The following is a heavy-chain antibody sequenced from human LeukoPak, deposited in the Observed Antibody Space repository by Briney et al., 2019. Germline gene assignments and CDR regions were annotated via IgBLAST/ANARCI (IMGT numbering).Heavy chain of an antibody. Sequence: GGSLRLSCAASGFTFSSYAIRWVRQAPGKGLEWVAVISYDGTNKYYADSVKGRFTISRDNSKNTLYLQMNSLRAEDTAVYYCARAPNGVYCTSSSCHLDYWGQGTLVTVSS. CDR1: GFTFSSYA. D-gene: IGHD2-2*01. V-gene: IGHV3-30-3*01. CDR3: ARAPNGVYCTSSSCHLDY. CDR2: ISYDGTNK. J-gene: IGHJ4*02.